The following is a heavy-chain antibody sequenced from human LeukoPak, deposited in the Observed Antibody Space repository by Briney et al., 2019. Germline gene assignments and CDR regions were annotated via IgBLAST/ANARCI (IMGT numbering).Heavy chain of an antibody. CDR1: GGTFSSYD. J-gene: IGHJ5*02. Sequence: PLASVTVSCTASGGTFSSYDISWVRQAPGQGLEWMGGIIPMFGTANHAQKFQGRVTITTGESTSTAYMELSSLRSEDTAVYYCARRRLASGLDPWGQGTQVTVSS. CDR2: IIPMFGTA. D-gene: IGHD3-3*02. V-gene: IGHV1-69*05. CDR3: ARRRLASGLDP.